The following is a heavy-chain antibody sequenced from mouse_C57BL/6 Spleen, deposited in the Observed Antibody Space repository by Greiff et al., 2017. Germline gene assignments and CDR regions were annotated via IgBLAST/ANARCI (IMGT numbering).Heavy chain of an antibody. CDR3: ARNWDDY. CDR1: GYTFTDYY. CDR2: INPNNGGT. V-gene: IGHV1-26*01. J-gene: IGHJ2*01. Sequence: VQLQQSGPELVKPGASVKISCKASGYTFTDYYMNWVKQSHGKSLEWIGDINPNNGGTSYNQKFKGKATLTVDKSSSTAYMELRSLTSEDSAVYYCARNWDDYWGQGTTLTVS. D-gene: IGHD4-1*01.